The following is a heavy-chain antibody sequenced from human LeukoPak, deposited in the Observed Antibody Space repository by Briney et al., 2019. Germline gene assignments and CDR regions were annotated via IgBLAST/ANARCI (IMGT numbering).Heavy chain of an antibody. D-gene: IGHD3-22*01. CDR3: ARGLYYYESSGLGY. V-gene: IGHV4-4*07. CDR1: GGSISSYY. CDR2: IYSGGST. J-gene: IGHJ4*02. Sequence: SETLSLTCTVSGGSISSYYWSWIRQPAGKGLEWIGRIYSGGSTNYNPSLKSRVTISVDTSKNHFSLKLSSLTAADTAVYYCARGLYYYESSGLGYWGQGTLVTVSS.